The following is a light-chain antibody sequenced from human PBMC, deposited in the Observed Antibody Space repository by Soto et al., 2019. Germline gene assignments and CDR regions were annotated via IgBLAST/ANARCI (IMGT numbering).Light chain of an antibody. J-gene: IGKJ4*01. CDR3: QQRSNWPPLT. Sequence: EIVLTQSPATLSLSPGERATLSCRASQSVSSYFAWYQQKPCQAPRLLIYDASNRATGIPARFSGSGSGTDFTLTISSLEPEDFAVYYCQQRSNWPPLTFGGGTKVEIK. V-gene: IGKV3-11*01. CDR2: DAS. CDR1: QSVSSY.